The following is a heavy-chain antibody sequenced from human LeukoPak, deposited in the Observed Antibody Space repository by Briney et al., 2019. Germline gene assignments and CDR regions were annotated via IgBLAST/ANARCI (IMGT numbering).Heavy chain of an antibody. V-gene: IGHV1-2*06. D-gene: IGHD2-21*02. CDR2: INPNSGDT. Sequence: GASVKVSCKASGYTFTGYYVHWVRQAPGQGLEWMGRINPNSGDTNYAQEFQGRVTMTRDTSISTAYMELSRLRSDDTAVYYCARDYCGGDCFPDYWGQGTLVTVSS. CDR1: GYTFTGYY. CDR3: ARDYCGGDCFPDY. J-gene: IGHJ4*02.